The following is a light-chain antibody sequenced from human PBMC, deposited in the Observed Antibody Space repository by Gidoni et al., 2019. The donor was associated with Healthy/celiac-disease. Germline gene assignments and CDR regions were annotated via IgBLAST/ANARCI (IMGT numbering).Light chain of an antibody. CDR2: GNS. J-gene: IGLJ2*01. V-gene: IGLV1-40*01. CDR3: QSYDSSLRIV. CDR1: SSNIGAGYD. Sequence: QSVLTQPPSVSGAPWQRVTISCTGSSSNIGAGYDVHWYQQLPGTAPKLLIYGNSNRPSGVPDRFSGSKSGTSAPLAITGLQAEDEADYYCQSYDSSLRIVFGGGTKLTVL.